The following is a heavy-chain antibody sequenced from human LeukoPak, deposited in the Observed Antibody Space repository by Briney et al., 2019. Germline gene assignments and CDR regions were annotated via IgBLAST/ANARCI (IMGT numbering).Heavy chain of an antibody. CDR3: ARDQVGLRLGEFEYYMDV. CDR1: GHTFTGYY. J-gene: IGHJ6*03. V-gene: IGHV1-2*02. Sequence: ASVKVSCKASGHTFTGYYMHWVRQAPGQGLEWMGWINANSGDTNYAQKFQGRVTMTRDMSTSTVYMELSSLRSEDTAVYYCARDQVGLRLGEFEYYMDVWGKGTTVTVSS. D-gene: IGHD3-16*01. CDR2: INANSGDT.